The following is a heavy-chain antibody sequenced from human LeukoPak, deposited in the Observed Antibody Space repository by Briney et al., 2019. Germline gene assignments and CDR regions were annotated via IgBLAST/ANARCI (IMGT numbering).Heavy chain of an antibody. D-gene: IGHD1-26*01. V-gene: IGHV3-73*01. CDR3: ARDTEPWELLPLWGFDY. J-gene: IGHJ4*02. Sequence: GGSLRLSCAASGFTLSGSAMHWVRQASGKGLEWVGRIRSKTNTYATTYAASLEGRFTISRDDSKNTAYLQMNSLRAEDTAVYYCARDTEPWELLPLWGFDYWGQGTLVTVSS. CDR1: GFTLSGSA. CDR2: IRSKTNTYAT.